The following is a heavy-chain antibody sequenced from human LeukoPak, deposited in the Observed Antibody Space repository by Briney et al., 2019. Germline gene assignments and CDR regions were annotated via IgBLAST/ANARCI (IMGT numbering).Heavy chain of an antibody. CDR1: GGSFSGYY. D-gene: IGHD3-16*01. Sequence: SETLSLTCAVYGGSFSGYYWSWIRQPPGKGLEWIGEINHSGSTNYNPSLKSRVTISVDTSKNQFSLKLSSVTAADTAVYYCARGLLRVYYFDYWGQGTLVTVSS. J-gene: IGHJ4*02. CDR2: INHSGST. V-gene: IGHV4-34*01. CDR3: ARGLLRVYYFDY.